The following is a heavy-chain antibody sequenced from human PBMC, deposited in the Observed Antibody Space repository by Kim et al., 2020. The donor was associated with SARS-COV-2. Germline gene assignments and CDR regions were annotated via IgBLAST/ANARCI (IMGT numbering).Heavy chain of an antibody. CDR2: IGGASNYI. Sequence: GGSLRLSCAASGFDFGTHSMNWVRQAPGKGLEWVSSIGGASNYIYYADSVKGRFTISRDNAKNSLYLQMNSLRAEDTAVYYCARGGYCSSTNCYVYYYALDVWGQGTTVTVSS. D-gene: IGHD2-2*01. CDR1: GFDFGTHS. J-gene: IGHJ6*02. V-gene: IGHV3-21*01. CDR3: ARGGYCSSTNCYVYYYALDV.